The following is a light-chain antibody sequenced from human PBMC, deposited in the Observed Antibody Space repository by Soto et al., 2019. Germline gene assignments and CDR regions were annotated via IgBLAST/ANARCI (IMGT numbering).Light chain of an antibody. V-gene: IGKV3-20*01. CDR2: GAS. Sequence: PGERVTLSCRASQSVSSSYLTWYQQRPGQAPRLLIFGASNRATGVPDRFTGSASGTDFTLTISRLQPEDFALYFCQQYASSPVTFGGGTKV. J-gene: IGKJ4*01. CDR3: QQYASSPVT. CDR1: QSVSSSY.